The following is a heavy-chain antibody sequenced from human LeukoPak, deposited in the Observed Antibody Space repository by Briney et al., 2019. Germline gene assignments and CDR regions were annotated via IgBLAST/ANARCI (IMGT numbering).Heavy chain of an antibody. D-gene: IGHD2-2*01. CDR2: INPNSGGT. CDR1: GYTFTGYY. V-gene: IGHV1-2*02. CDR3: ARVRGCSSTSCYRRVVDY. J-gene: IGHJ4*02. Sequence: ASLKVSCKASGYTFTGYYMHWVRQAPGQGLEWMGWINPNSGGTNYAQKFQGRVTMTRDTSISTAYMELSRLGSDDTAVYYCARVRGCSSTSCYRRVVDYWGQGTLVTVSS.